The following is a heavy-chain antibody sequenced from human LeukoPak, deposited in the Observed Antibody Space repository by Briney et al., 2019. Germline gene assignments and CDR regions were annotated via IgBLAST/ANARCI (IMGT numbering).Heavy chain of an antibody. Sequence: PSETLSLTCTVSGGSISSGSYYWGWIRQPPGKGLEWIGSIYYSGSTYYNPSLKSRVTISVDTSKNQFSLKLSSVTAADTAVYYCARYSSGWRYFDYWGQGTLVTVSS. CDR3: ARYSSGWRYFDY. J-gene: IGHJ4*02. CDR1: GGSISSGSYY. V-gene: IGHV4-39*01. D-gene: IGHD6-19*01. CDR2: IYYSGST.